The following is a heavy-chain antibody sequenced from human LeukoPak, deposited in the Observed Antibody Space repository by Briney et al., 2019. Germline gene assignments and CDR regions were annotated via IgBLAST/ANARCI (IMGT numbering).Heavy chain of an antibody. V-gene: IGHV1-69*04. Sequence: GASVKVSCKASGGTFSIYAISWVRQAPGQGLAWMGRIIPILGIANYAQKFQGRVTITADKSTSTAYMELSSLRSEDTAVYYCARSYYYGSGTPPRLDYWGQGTLVTVSS. CDR3: ARSYYYGSGTPPRLDY. CDR1: GGTFSIYA. CDR2: IIPILGIA. D-gene: IGHD3-10*01. J-gene: IGHJ4*02.